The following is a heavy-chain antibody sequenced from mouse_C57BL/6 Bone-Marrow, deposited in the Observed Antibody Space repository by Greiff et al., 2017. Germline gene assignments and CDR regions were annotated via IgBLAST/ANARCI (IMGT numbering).Heavy chain of an antibody. CDR2: ISYDGSN. CDR3: AREAFDY. V-gene: IGHV3-6*01. CDR1: GYSITGGYY. J-gene: IGHJ2*01. Sequence: VQLKESGPGLVKPSQSLSLTCSVTGYSITGGYYWNWIRQFPGNKLEWMGYISYDGSNNYNPSLKNRISITRDTSKNQFFLKLNSVTTEDTATYYCAREAFDYWGQGTTLTVSS.